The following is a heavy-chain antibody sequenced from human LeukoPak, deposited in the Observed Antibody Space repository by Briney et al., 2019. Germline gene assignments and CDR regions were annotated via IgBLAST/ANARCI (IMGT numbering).Heavy chain of an antibody. Sequence: SVKVSCKASGYTFTSYGISWVRQAPGQGLEWMGGIIPIFGTANYAQKFQGRVTITADESTSTAYMELSSLRSEDTAVYYCAREFFADCSSTSCPFNWFDPWGQGTLVTVSS. J-gene: IGHJ5*02. CDR3: AREFFADCSSTSCPFNWFDP. CDR1: GYTFTSYG. CDR2: IIPIFGTA. D-gene: IGHD2-2*01. V-gene: IGHV1-69*13.